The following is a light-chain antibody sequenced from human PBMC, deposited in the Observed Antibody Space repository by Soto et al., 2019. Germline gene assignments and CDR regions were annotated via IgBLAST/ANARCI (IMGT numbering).Light chain of an antibody. J-gene: IGKJ1*01. CDR3: QHRRT. CDR2: KAS. CDR1: QSISSW. Sequence: DIQMTQSPSTLSASVGDRVTITCRASQSISSWLAWYQQKPGKAPKLLIYKASSLESGVPSRFSGSGSGTEFTLTISSLQPDDFATYYCQHRRTFGQGTKV. V-gene: IGKV1-5*03.